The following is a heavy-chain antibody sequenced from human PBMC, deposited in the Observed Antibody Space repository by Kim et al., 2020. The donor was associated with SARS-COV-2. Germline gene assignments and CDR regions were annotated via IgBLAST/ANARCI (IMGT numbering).Heavy chain of an antibody. J-gene: IGHJ4*02. D-gene: IGHD3-10*01. CDR3: LGGGWSGDW. CDR2: GSKK. Sequence: GSKKYYMDSVKGRFIISRDNAKKSLYLQINSLRDEDTAVYYCLGGGWSGDWWGQGTLVTVSS. V-gene: IGHV3-7*01.